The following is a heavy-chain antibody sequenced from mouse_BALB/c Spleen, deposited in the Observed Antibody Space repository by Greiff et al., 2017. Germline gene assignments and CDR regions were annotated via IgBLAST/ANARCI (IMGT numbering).Heavy chain of an antibody. J-gene: IGHJ4*01. CDR1: GFSLTSYG. CDR2: IWDGGST. CDR3: ASITTGYAMDY. V-gene: IGHV2-9*02. D-gene: IGHD1-2*01. Sequence: VKLMQSGPGLVAPSQSLSITCTVSGFSLTSYGVHWVRQPPGKGLEWLGVIWDGGSTNYNSALMSRLSISKDNSKSQVFLKMNSLQTDDTAMYYCASITTGYAMDYWGQGTSVTVSS.